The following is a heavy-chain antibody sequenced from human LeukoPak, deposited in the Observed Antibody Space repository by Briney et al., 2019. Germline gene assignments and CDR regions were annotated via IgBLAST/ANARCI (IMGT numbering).Heavy chain of an antibody. D-gene: IGHD6-19*01. Sequence: PGGSLRLSCAASGFTFSSYWMQWVRQAPGKGLVWVSRIKSDGSKTNYADSVKGRFTISRDNAKNTMYLQMNSLRAEDTAVYYCARTSGYSSGWYNGYYYYYMDVWGKGTTVTVSS. V-gene: IGHV3-74*01. J-gene: IGHJ6*03. CDR2: IKSDGSKT. CDR3: ARTSGYSSGWYNGYYYYYMDV. CDR1: GFTFSSYW.